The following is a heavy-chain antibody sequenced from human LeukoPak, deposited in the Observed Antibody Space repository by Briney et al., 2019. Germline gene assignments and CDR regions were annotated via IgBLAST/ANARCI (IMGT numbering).Heavy chain of an antibody. Sequence: GGSLRLSCTASGFTFGDYAMSWVRQAPGKGLEWVGFIRSKAYGGTTEYAASVKGRFTISRDDSKSIAYLQMNSLKTEDTAVYYCTRVPGGWLPYYFDYWGQGTLVTVSS. D-gene: IGHD3-22*01. CDR3: TRVPGGWLPYYFDY. CDR2: IRSKAYGGTT. J-gene: IGHJ4*02. CDR1: GFTFGDYA. V-gene: IGHV3-49*04.